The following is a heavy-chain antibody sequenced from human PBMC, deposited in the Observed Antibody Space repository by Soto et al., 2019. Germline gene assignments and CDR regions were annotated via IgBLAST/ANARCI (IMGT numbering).Heavy chain of an antibody. V-gene: IGHV4-4*02. CDR1: GDSISSNNW. CDR3: ARKTSSGWYDY. Sequence: PSETLSLTCAVSGDSISSNNWWTWVRQPPGKGLEWIGEIYHSESTNYNPSLKSRVTISIDKSKNQFSLKLTSVTAADTAVYYCARKTSSGWYDYWGQGTLVTVS. D-gene: IGHD6-19*01. J-gene: IGHJ4*02. CDR2: IYHSEST.